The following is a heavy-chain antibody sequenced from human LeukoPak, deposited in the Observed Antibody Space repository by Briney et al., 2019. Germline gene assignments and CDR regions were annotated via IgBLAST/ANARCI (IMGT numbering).Heavy chain of an antibody. Sequence: GGSLRLSCAASGFTFSTYAMTWVRQAPGKGLEWVGRIKSKTDGGTTDYAAPVKGRFTISRDDSKNTLYLQMNSLKTEDTAVYYCTTGTFDAFDIWGQGTMVTVSS. CDR1: GFTFSTYA. V-gene: IGHV3-15*01. CDR2: IKSKTDGGTT. CDR3: TTGTFDAFDI. J-gene: IGHJ3*02.